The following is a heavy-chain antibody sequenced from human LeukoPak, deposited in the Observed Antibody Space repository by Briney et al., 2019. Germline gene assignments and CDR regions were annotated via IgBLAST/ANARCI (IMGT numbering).Heavy chain of an antibody. J-gene: IGHJ4*02. V-gene: IGHV1-18*01. Sequence: ASVKVYCKASGYTFTSYGISWVRQAPGQGLEWMGWISAYNGNTNYAQKLQGRVTMTTDTSTSTAYMELRSLRSDDTAVYYCARGEGYFDWLLFDYWGQGTLVTVSS. D-gene: IGHD3-9*01. CDR3: ARGEGYFDWLLFDY. CDR1: GYTFTSYG. CDR2: ISAYNGNT.